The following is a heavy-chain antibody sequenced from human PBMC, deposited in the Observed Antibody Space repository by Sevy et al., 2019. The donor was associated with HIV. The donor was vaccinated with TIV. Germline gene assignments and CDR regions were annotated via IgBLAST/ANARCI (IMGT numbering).Heavy chain of an antibody. Sequence: GGSLRLSCAASGFTFSSYAMSWVRQAPGKGLEWVSAISGSGGSTYYADSVKGRFTISSDNSKNTLYLQMNSLRAEDTAVYYCAKVKGGSWYYYYYYMDVWGKGTTVTVSS. CDR3: AKVKGGSWYYYYYYMDV. D-gene: IGHD6-13*01. CDR2: ISGSGGST. V-gene: IGHV3-23*01. J-gene: IGHJ6*03. CDR1: GFTFSSYA.